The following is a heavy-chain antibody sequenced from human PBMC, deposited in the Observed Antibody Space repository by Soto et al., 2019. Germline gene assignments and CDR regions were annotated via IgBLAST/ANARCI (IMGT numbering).Heavy chain of an antibody. V-gene: IGHV3-43*01. D-gene: IGHD3-3*01. CDR2: ISWDGGST. Sequence: GGSLRLSCAASGFTFDDYTMHWVRQAPGKGLEWVSLISWDGGSTYYADSVKGRFTISRDNSKNSLYLQMNSLRTEDTALYYCAKTEQGFGVVDYYYYGMDVWGQGTTVTVSS. CDR1: GFTFDDYT. J-gene: IGHJ6*02. CDR3: AKTEQGFGVVDYYYYGMDV.